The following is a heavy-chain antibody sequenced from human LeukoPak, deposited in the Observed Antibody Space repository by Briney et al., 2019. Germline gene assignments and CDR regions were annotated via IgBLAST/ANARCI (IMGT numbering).Heavy chain of an antibody. CDR3: ARCSRRSGHAVRGFDP. J-gene: IGHJ5*02. D-gene: IGHD3-10*02. V-gene: IGHV3-30-3*01. Sequence: GRSLRLSCVDSGFTFSAYAMHWVRQAPGKGLEWVAVMSNDGTNAYYADSVKGRFTISRDNSKNTLYLQMSSLSAEDTAVYYWARCSRRSGHAVRGFDPWGQGPLVTVST. CDR1: GFTFSAYA. CDR2: MSNDGTNA.